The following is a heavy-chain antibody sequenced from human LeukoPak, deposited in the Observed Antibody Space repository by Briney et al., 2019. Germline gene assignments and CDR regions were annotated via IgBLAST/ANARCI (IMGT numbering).Heavy chain of an antibody. Sequence: PSETLSLTCTVSGGSISSGAYYWSWIRQHPGKGLEWIGYIYYSGSSYYNPSLKSRVTISLDTSKNQFSLKLSSVTAADTAVYYCARGYQVPYYGKDVWGQGTTGTVSS. D-gene: IGHD2-2*01. CDR1: GGSISSGAYY. CDR2: IYYSGSS. J-gene: IGHJ6*02. CDR3: ARGYQVPYYGKDV. V-gene: IGHV4-31*03.